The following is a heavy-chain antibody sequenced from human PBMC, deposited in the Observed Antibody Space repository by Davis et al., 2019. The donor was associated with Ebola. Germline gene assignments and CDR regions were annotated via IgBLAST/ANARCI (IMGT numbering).Heavy chain of an antibody. D-gene: IGHD2-15*01. CDR3: ARNPPEGGYYFYYMDV. V-gene: IGHV1-3*01. CDR2: IDGGSGNR. Sequence: ASVKVSCKASGYVFASYAMNWVRQAPGQRLEWMGWIDGGSGNRIYSPKFQGRVTITRDASASTGYMELSSLTSEDTAVYYCARNPPEGGYYFYYMDVWGEGTTVTVSS. J-gene: IGHJ6*03. CDR1: GYVFASYA.